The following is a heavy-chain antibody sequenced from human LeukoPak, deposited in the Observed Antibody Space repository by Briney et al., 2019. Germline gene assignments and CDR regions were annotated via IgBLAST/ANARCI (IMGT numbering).Heavy chain of an antibody. CDR2: ISWNSGSI. D-gene: IGHD6-6*01. J-gene: IGHJ5*02. Sequence: GGSLRLSCAASGFTFDDYAMHWVRQAPGKGLEWVSGISWNSGSIGYADSVKGRFTISRDNAKNSLYLQMNSLRAEDTALYYCAKAKGLSSSSRNWFDTWGQGTLVTVSS. CDR1: GFTFDDYA. CDR3: AKAKGLSSSSRNWFDT. V-gene: IGHV3-9*01.